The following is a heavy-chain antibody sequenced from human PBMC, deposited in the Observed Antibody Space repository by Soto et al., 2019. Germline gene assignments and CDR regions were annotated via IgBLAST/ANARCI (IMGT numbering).Heavy chain of an antibody. CDR3: VRHAPYRSGWANRNDY. Sequence: PSETLSLTCAVYGGSFSGYYWSWIRQPPGKGLEWIGEINHSGSTNYNPSLKSRVTISVDTSKNQFSLKLSSVTAADTALYYCVRHAPYRSGWANRNDYWGQGTLVTVSS. CDR2: INHSGST. V-gene: IGHV4-34*01. CDR1: GGSFSGYY. J-gene: IGHJ4*02. D-gene: IGHD6-19*01.